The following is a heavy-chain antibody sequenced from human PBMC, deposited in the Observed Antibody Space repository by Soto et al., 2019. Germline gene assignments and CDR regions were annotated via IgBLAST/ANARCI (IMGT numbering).Heavy chain of an antibody. CDR1: GGSISSGDYY. J-gene: IGHJ6*02. CDR2: IYYSGST. V-gene: IGHV4-30-4*01. D-gene: IGHD1-26*01. CDR3: ARGGDYPLIRGANYYGMDV. Sequence: SETLSLTCTVSGGSISSGDYYWSWIRQPPGKGLEWIGYIYYSGSTYYNPSLKSRVTISVDTSKNQFSLKLSSVTAADTAVYYCARGGDYPLIRGANYYGMDVCGQGPTVTVSS.